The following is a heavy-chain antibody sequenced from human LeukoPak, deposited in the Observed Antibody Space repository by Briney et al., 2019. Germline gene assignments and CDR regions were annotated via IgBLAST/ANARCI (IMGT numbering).Heavy chain of an antibody. CDR1: GYTFTGYY. Sequence: ASVKVSCKASGYTFTGYYMHWVRQAPGQGLEWMGWINPNSGGTNYAQKFQGRVTMTRDTSISTAYMELRSLRSDDTAVYYCARMGLVRGWPNWFDPWGQGTLVTVSS. V-gene: IGHV1-2*02. D-gene: IGHD6-19*01. CDR3: ARMGLVRGWPNWFDP. CDR2: INPNSGGT. J-gene: IGHJ5*02.